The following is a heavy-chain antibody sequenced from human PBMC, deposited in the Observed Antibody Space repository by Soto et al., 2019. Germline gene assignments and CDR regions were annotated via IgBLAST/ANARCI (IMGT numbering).Heavy chain of an antibody. CDR2: INHSGST. D-gene: IGHD6-19*01. CDR3: ARDLAVAGKGCDY. V-gene: IGHV4-34*01. J-gene: IGHJ4*02. Sequence: QVQLQQWGAGLLKPSETLSLTCAVYGGSFSGYYWSWIRQPPGKGLEWIGEINHSGSTNYNPSLKSRVTISVDTSKNQFSLKLSSVTAADTAVYYCARDLAVAGKGCDYWGQGTLVTVSS. CDR1: GGSFSGYY.